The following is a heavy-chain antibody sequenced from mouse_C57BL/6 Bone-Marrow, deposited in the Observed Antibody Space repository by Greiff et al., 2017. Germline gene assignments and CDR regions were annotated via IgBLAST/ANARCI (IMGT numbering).Heavy chain of an antibody. CDR2: ISDGGSYT. Sequence: DVKLVESGGGLVKPGGSLKLSCAASGFTFSSYAMSWVRQTPEKRLEWVATISDGGSYTYYPDNVKGRFTISRDNAKNNLYLQMSHLKSEDTAMYYCARGWLPYWYSDVWGTGTTVTVSS. V-gene: IGHV5-4*03. J-gene: IGHJ1*03. D-gene: IGHD2-2*01. CDR1: GFTFSSYA. CDR3: ARGWLPYWYSDV.